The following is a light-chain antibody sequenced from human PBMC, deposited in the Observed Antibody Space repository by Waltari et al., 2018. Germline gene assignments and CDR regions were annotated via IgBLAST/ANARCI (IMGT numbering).Light chain of an antibody. CDR3: SSFTSSTTGI. CDR2: DVT. CDR1: SSDSGGYNY. J-gene: IGLJ2*01. Sequence: SALTQPDSVSGSPGQSITISCSGISSDSGGYNYVSWYQQHPGEAPKVIIYDVTNRPSGVSNRFSGSKSGSSASLIISGLQPEDEAVYYCSSFTSSTTGIFDGGTKLTVL. V-gene: IGLV2-14*03.